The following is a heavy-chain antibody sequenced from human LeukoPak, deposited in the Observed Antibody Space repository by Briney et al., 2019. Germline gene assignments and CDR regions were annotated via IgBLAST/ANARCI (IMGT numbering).Heavy chain of an antibody. Sequence: GGSLRLSCAASGFTFSTYSMNWVRQAPGKGLEWVSSISSGSTDIYHADSVKGRFTISRDNAQNSLYLQMNSLRAEDTAVYYCARDSNLYYPHYFDYWGQGTPVTVSS. V-gene: IGHV3-21*01. J-gene: IGHJ4*02. D-gene: IGHD3-10*01. CDR2: ISSGSTDI. CDR1: GFTFSTYS. CDR3: ARDSNLYYPHYFDY.